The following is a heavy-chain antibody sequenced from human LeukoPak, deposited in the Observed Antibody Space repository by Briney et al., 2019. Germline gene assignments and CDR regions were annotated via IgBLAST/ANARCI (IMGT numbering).Heavy chain of an antibody. J-gene: IGHJ5*02. CDR2: INPSGGST. CDR3: ARSFWPRNWFDP. Sequence: ASVKVSCKASGYTFTSYYMHWVRQAPGQGLEWMGIINPSGGSTSYAQKFQGRVTMTRDTSTSTVYMELSSLRSEDTAVYCCARSFWPRNWFDPWGQGTLVTVSS. CDR1: GYTFTSYY. D-gene: IGHD1-26*01. V-gene: IGHV1-46*01.